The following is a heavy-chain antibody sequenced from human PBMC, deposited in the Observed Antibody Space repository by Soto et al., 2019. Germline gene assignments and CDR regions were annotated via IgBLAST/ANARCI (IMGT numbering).Heavy chain of an antibody. CDR2: ITSSGNTV. J-gene: IGHJ4*02. CDR3: ARGHSNGGTFFDY. Sequence: GGSLSLSCATSEFTFSDYNMNWVRQAPGKGLEWVSRITSSGNTVYYADSVRGRFTISRDNAKNSLYLQMNSLRDEDAAVYYCARGHSNGGTFFDYWGQGTLVTVSS. D-gene: IGHD3-16*01. V-gene: IGHV3-48*02. CDR1: EFTFSDYN.